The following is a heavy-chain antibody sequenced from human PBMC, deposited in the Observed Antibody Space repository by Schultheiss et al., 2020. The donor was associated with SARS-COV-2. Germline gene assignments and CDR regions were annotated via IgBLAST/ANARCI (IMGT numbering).Heavy chain of an antibody. CDR3: ARIPIGSCYGDY. Sequence: QTLSLTCTVSGGSISSYYWSWIRQPPGKGLEWLALIHWNDDKRYSPSLKSRLTITKDTSKNQVVLTMTNMDPVDTATYYCARIPIGSCYGDYWGQGTLVTVSS. CDR1: GGSISSYYW. CDR2: IHWNDDK. J-gene: IGHJ4*02. V-gene: IGHV2-5*08. D-gene: IGHD2-15*01.